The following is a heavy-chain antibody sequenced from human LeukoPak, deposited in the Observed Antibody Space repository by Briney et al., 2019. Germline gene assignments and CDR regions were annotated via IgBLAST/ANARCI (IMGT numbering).Heavy chain of an antibody. CDR3: ARRGLNYDFWSGYLSGFDY. Sequence: SETLSLTCAVSGYSISSGYYWGWIRQPPGKGLEWIGSTYHSGSTYYNPSLKSRVNISVDTSKNQCSLKLSSVTAADTAVYYCARRGLNYDFWSGYLSGFDYWGQGTLVTVSS. D-gene: IGHD3-3*01. J-gene: IGHJ4*02. CDR1: GYSISSGYY. CDR2: TYHSGST. V-gene: IGHV4-38-2*01.